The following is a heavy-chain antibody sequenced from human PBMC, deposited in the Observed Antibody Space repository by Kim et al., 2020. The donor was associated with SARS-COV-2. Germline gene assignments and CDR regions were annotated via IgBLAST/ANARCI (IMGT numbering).Heavy chain of an antibody. Sequence: GGSLRLSCAASGFTFSDYYMSWIRQAPGKGLEWVSYISSSSSYTNYADSVKGRFTISRDNAKTSLYLQMNSLRAEDKAVYYCARVGYDYVWGSYRDYYYFYGRDVWGQGTTVTVSS. CDR2: ISSSSSYT. CDR3: ARVGYDYVWGSYRDYYYFYGRDV. J-gene: IGHJ6*02. CDR1: GFTFSDYY. D-gene: IGHD3-16*02. V-gene: IGHV3-11*05.